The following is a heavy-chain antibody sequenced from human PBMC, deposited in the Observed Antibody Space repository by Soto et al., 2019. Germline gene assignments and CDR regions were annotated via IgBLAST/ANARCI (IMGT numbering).Heavy chain of an antibody. J-gene: IGHJ5*02. V-gene: IGHV4-4*07. D-gene: IGHD4-17*01. CDR2: VYATGTT. CDR1: GGSISKFY. Sequence: SETLSLTCSVSGGSISKFYWSWIRKTAGKGLEWMGRVYATGTTDYNPSLRSRVAMSVDISKKTFSLRLTSVTAADTGVYYCVRDGSKNLRDWVEPWGQGKLVTVS. CDR3: VRDGSKNLRDWVEP.